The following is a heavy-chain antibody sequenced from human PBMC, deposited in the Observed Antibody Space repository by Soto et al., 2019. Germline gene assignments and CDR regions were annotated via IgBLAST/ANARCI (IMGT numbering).Heavy chain of an antibody. CDR2: IYWDDDK. CDR1: GFSLSTSGVG. CDR3: GLQDRNNNIYDFDR. D-gene: IGHD1-1*01. Sequence: QITVKESGPKLVKPSQTLTLTCAFSGFSLSTSGVGVGWVRQPPGKAPEWLALIYWDDDKRYRPSLKSRLSITMVTSKVQVVFTMTNMDPVDTSTYYCGLQDRNNNIYDFDRWGRGTLVTVSS. V-gene: IGHV2-5*02. J-gene: IGHJ2*01.